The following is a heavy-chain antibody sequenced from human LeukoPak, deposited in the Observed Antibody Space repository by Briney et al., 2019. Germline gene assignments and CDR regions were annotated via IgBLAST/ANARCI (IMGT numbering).Heavy chain of an antibody. CDR3: ARGPAANSGNYYVDDY. V-gene: IGHV3-74*01. Sequence: GGSLRLSCAASELTFSNYWMHWVRQAPGKGLVWVSRINTDGGTTSYADSVKGRFTISRDNAKDTLYLEMNSLGAEDTAVYYCARGPAANSGNYYVDDYWGQGTLVTVSS. D-gene: IGHD1-26*01. CDR1: ELTFSNYW. CDR2: INTDGGTT. J-gene: IGHJ4*02.